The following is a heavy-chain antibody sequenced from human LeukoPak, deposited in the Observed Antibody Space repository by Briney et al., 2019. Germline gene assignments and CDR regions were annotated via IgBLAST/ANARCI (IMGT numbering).Heavy chain of an antibody. Sequence: PGGSLRLSCAASGFTFSSYSMNWVRQAPGKGLEWVSSISSSSSYIYYADSVKGRFTISRDNSKNTLYLQMNSLRAEDTAVYYCARDMYSYSGSYFGAADYWGQGTLVTVSS. CDR3: ARDMYSYSGSYFGAADY. J-gene: IGHJ4*02. CDR1: GFTFSSYS. V-gene: IGHV3-21*01. D-gene: IGHD1-26*01. CDR2: ISSSSSYI.